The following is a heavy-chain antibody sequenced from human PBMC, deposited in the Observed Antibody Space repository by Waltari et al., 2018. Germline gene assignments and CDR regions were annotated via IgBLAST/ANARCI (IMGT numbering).Heavy chain of an antibody. V-gene: IGHV1-2*02. CDR2: INPHSDDT. J-gene: IGHJ3*02. CDR1: GYTFTGYY. CDR3: ARAIVGAAESFDI. D-gene: IGHD1-26*01. Sequence: QVKLVQSGAEVKKPGASVKVSCKAAGYTFTGYYLHWVRQAPGQGPEWMGGINPHSDDTNYAQKFQGRVTMTRDTSISTAYMELSRLGSDDTAVYYCARAIVGAAESFDIWGQGTVVTVSP.